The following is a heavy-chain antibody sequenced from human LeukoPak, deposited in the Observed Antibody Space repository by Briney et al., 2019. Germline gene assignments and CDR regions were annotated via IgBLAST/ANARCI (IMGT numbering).Heavy chain of an antibody. CDR2: IKSKTDGGTT. CDR3: TTDRDYGDYEWDY. CDR1: GFTFSNAW. D-gene: IGHD4-17*01. J-gene: IGHJ4*02. V-gene: IGHV3-15*01. Sequence: PGGSLRLSCAASGFTFSNAWMNWVRQAPGKGLEWVGRIKSKTDGGTTDYAAPVKGRFTISRDDSKNTLYLQMNSLKTEDTAVYCCTTDRDYGDYEWDYWGQGTLVTVSS.